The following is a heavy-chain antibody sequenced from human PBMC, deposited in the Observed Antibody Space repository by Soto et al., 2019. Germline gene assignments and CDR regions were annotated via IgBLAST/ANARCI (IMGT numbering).Heavy chain of an antibody. J-gene: IGHJ3*02. CDR1: GGSVSSGSYY. D-gene: IGHD3-10*01. CDR2: IYYSGST. V-gene: IGHV4-61*01. CDR3: ARDHPVHAFDI. Sequence: PSETLSLTCTVSGGSVSSGSYYWSWIRQPPGKGLEWIGYIYYSGSTNYNPSLKSRVTISVDTSKNQFSLKLSSVTAADTAVYYCARDHPVHAFDIWGQGTMDPVSS.